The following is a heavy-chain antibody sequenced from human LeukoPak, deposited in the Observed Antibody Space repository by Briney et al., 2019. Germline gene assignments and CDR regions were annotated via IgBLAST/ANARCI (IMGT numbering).Heavy chain of an antibody. V-gene: IGHV4-31*03. J-gene: IGHJ5*02. CDR1: GGSISSGGYY. Sequence: SQTLSLLCTVSGGSISSGGYYWSWIRQHPGRGVEWIGYNYYSGSTYYNPSLKSRVTISVDTSKNQFSLKLSSVTAADTAVYYCARDGIAAAGMGVDPWGQGTLVTVSS. CDR3: ARDGIAAAGMGVDP. D-gene: IGHD6-13*01. CDR2: NYYSGST.